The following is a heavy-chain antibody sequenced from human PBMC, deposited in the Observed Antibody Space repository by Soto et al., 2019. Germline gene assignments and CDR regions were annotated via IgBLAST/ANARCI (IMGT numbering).Heavy chain of an antibody. Sequence: LSLTFTASSDSISIYAMHWVRQAPGKGLEWVAVISYDGSNKYYADSVKGRFTISRDNSKNTLYLQMNSLRAEDTAVYYCARGIPYYYYGMDVWGQGTTVTVSS. V-gene: IGHV3-30-3*01. CDR2: ISYDGSNK. CDR1: SDSISIYA. CDR3: ARGIPYYYYGMDV. J-gene: IGHJ6*02. D-gene: IGHD6-13*01.